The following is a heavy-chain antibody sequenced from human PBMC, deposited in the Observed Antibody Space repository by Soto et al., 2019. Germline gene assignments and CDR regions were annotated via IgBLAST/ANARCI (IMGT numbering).Heavy chain of an antibody. CDR3: ARSPAAAISPFDS. CDR2: INPSGGST. J-gene: IGHJ4*02. V-gene: IGHV1-46*03. CDR1: GYTFTSYY. Sequence: ASVKVSCKASGYTFTSYYMHWVRQAPGQGLEWMGIINPSGGSTSYAQKFQGRVTMTRDTSTSTVYMELSSLRSEDTAVYYCARSPAAAISPFDSWGQGTLVTVSA. D-gene: IGHD2-2*01.